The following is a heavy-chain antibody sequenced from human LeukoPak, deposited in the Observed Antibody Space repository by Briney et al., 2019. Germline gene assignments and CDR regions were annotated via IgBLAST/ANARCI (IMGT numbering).Heavy chain of an antibody. V-gene: IGHV1-18*04. D-gene: IGHD3-22*01. CDR2: ISGSTGDT. Sequence: GASVKVSCKASGYSFVLYGISWVRQAPGEGPEWMGWISGSTGDTNYAQKFQGRVTMTADTSTSTAYMELSRLRSDDTAVYYCARDRSVMVGSYYYDSSGGFDYWGQGTLVTVSS. CDR3: ARDRSVMVGSYYYDSSGGFDY. CDR1: GYSFVLYG. J-gene: IGHJ4*02.